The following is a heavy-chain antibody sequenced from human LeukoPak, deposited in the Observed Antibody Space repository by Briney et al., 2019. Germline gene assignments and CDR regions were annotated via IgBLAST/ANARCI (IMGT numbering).Heavy chain of an antibody. J-gene: IGHJ3*02. Sequence: GGSLRLSCAASGFTFSSNSMNWGRQAPGKGRKGVSSLYSSNSYLNHADSVKGRITIARDNAKNSLYLQMNSLRAEDTAVYYCARRAYNWGAFDIWGQGTMVTVSS. CDR1: GFTFSSNS. CDR3: ARRAYNWGAFDI. V-gene: IGHV3-21*04. CDR2: LYSSNSYL. D-gene: IGHD5-24*01.